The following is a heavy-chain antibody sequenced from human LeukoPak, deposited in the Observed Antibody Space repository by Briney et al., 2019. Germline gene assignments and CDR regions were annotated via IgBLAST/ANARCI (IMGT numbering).Heavy chain of an antibody. D-gene: IGHD3-10*01. CDR1: GFTFSSYA. Sequence: GGSLRLSCAASGFTFSSYAMSWVRQAPGKGLEWVSAISGSDGSTYYADSVKGRFTISRDNSKNTLYLQMNSLRAEDTAVYYCAKDPRRYGSGFDYWGQGTLVTVSS. CDR3: AKDPRRYGSGFDY. J-gene: IGHJ4*02. CDR2: ISGSDGST. V-gene: IGHV3-23*01.